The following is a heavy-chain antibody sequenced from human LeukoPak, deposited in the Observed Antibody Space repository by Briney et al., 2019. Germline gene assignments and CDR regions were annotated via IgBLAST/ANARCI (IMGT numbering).Heavy chain of an antibody. Sequence: GGSLRLSCAASGFTFDDYGMSWVRQAPGKGLEWVANIKQDGSEKYYVDSVKGRFAISRDNAKNSLYLQMNSLRAEDTAVYYCARDPELGAFDYWGQGTLVTVSS. CDR2: IKQDGSEK. D-gene: IGHD7-27*01. V-gene: IGHV3-7*01. CDR3: ARDPELGAFDY. CDR1: GFTFDDYG. J-gene: IGHJ4*02.